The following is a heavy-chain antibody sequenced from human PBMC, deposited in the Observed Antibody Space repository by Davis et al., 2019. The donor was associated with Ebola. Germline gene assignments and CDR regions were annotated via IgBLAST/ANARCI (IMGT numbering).Heavy chain of an antibody. CDR2: IYYSGST. V-gene: IGHV4-34*09. CDR1: GGSFSGYY. J-gene: IGHJ6*02. Sequence: SETLSLTCAVYGGSFSGYYWSWIRQPPGEGLEWIGYIYYSGSTYYNPSLKSRVTISVDTSKNQFSLKLSSVTAADTAVYYCARGHDYYYYGMDVWGQGTTVTVSS. CDR3: ARGHDYYYYGMDV.